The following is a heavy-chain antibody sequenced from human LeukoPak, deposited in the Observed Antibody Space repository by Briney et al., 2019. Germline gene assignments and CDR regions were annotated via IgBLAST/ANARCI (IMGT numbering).Heavy chain of an antibody. D-gene: IGHD1-7*01. Sequence: SVKVSCKASGGTFSSYAISWVRQAPGQGLEWMGGIIPIFGTANYAQKFQGRVTITADESTSTAYMELSSLRSEDTAVYYCAREVGGTGTTPEDPDYYYNMDVWGKGTTVTVSS. CDR2: IIPIFGTA. CDR3: AREVGGTGTTPEDPDYYYNMDV. J-gene: IGHJ6*03. V-gene: IGHV1-69*13. CDR1: GGTFSSYA.